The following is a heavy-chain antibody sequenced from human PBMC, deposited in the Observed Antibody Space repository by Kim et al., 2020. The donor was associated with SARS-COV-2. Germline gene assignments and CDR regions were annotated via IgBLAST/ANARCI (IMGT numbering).Heavy chain of an antibody. V-gene: IGHV3-30*14. D-gene: IGHD1-26*01. CDR1: GFTFSAYA. Sequence: GGSLRLSCAASGFTFSAYAILWVRQAPGKGPEWVAAISSDGSYKFYADSVKGRFTISRDSSKNTLYLQMNSLRAEDTAVYYCARPGVVGPTYWFDPWGQGTLVTVSS. CDR3: ARPGVVGPTYWFDP. CDR2: ISSDGSYK. J-gene: IGHJ5*02.